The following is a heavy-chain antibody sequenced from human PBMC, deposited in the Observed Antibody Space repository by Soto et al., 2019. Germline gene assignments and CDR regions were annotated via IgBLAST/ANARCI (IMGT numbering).Heavy chain of an antibody. Sequence: PSETLSLTCSVSGGSISSHYWSWIRQPPEKGLEWIGYISYIGNTNYNPSLKSRVTISADTSKNQFSLKLSSVTAADTAVYYCARSSGWYKHDYWGQGTLVTVSS. J-gene: IGHJ4*02. CDR3: ARSSGWYKHDY. CDR1: GGSISSHY. V-gene: IGHV4-59*11. D-gene: IGHD6-19*01. CDR2: ISYIGNT.